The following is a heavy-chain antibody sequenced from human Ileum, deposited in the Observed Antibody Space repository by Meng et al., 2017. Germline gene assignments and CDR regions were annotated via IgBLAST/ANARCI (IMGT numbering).Heavy chain of an antibody. Sequence: QVYWSVWGQARVRPSGTRALICAVLGGSVSSSGYQWGWIRQPPGKGLEWIGYASTNYNPSLKSRVTISVDTSKNQFSLKLTSVTAADTAVYYCARDHWGSLDYWGQGVLVTVSS. J-gene: IGHJ4*02. V-gene: IGHV4-61*08. CDR2: AST. CDR1: GGSVSSSGYQ. D-gene: IGHD7-27*01. CDR3: ARDHWGSLDY.